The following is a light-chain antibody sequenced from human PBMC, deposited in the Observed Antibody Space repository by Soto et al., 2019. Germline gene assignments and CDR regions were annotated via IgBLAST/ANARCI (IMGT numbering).Light chain of an antibody. CDR3: QQYYTTPFT. CDR1: QSVLYSSNNKYY. Sequence: DIVMTQSPDSLAVSLGERATINCRSSQSVLYSSNNKYYLAWYQQKPGQPPKLLFYWASTRESGVPDRFSGSGSGTDFTLTISSLQAEDVAVYYCQQYYTTPFTFGQGTKLEI. V-gene: IGKV4-1*01. CDR2: WAS. J-gene: IGKJ2*01.